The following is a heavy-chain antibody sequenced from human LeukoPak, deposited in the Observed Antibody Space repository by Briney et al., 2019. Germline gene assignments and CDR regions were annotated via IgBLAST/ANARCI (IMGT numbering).Heavy chain of an antibody. D-gene: IGHD3-9*01. V-gene: IGHV3-21*01. CDR2: ISSSSSYI. CDR3: ARDRLSQLRYFDWLPHLDAFDI. CDR1: GFTVSSNY. Sequence: PGGSLRLSCAASGFTVSSNYMSWVRQAPGKGLEWVSSISSSSSYIYYADSVKGRFTISRDNAKNSLYLQMNSLRAEDTAVYYCARDRLSQLRYFDWLPHLDAFDIWGQGTMVTVSS. J-gene: IGHJ3*02.